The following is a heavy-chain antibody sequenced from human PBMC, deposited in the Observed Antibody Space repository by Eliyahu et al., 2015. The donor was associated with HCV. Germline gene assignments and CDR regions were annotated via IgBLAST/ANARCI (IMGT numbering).Heavy chain of an antibody. Sequence: QLQLQESGPGLVSPSETLSLTCSVSGGSITSTNYFWGRIRQPPGKGLEYIGSIFYSGTTFVNPSLESRVTISGDTSKNQFFLELRSVTAADTAVYYCARHADRGPAIWGFDSWGQGTLVTVSS. CDR1: GGSITSTNYF. J-gene: IGHJ4*02. D-gene: IGHD2-2*02. CDR2: IFYSGTT. V-gene: IGHV4-39*01. CDR3: ARHADRGPAIWGFDS.